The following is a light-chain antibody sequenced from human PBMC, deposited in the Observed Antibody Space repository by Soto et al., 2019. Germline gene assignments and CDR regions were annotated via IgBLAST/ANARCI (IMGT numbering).Light chain of an antibody. V-gene: IGKV3-15*01. CDR3: QQYYSTVS. CDR2: GAS. J-gene: IGKJ5*01. Sequence: IVLTQSPATLSVSPRERVTLSCRASQSVDINLAWYQQKPGQAPRLLIYGASTRATDMPGRFSGRGSGTEFTLTISSLQAEDVALYYCQQYYSTVSFGQGTRL. CDR1: QSVDIN.